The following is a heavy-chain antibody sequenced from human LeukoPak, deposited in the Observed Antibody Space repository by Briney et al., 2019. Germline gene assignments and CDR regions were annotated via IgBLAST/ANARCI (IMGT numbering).Heavy chain of an antibody. J-gene: IGHJ6*03. CDR1: GGSISSGSYY. V-gene: IGHV4-61*02. Sequence: SQTLSLTCTVSGGSISSGSYYWSWIRQPAGKGLEWIGRIYTSGSTNYNPSLKSRVTISVDTSKNQFSLKLSSVTAADTAVYYCASSPRHYYYYMGVWGKGTTVTVSS. CDR3: ASSPRHYYYYMGV. CDR2: IYTSGST.